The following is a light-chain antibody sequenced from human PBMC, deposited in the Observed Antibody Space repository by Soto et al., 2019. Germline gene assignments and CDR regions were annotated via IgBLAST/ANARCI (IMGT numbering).Light chain of an antibody. CDR3: QQRSNWHWGT. CDR1: QSVGSY. J-gene: IGKJ2*02. Sequence: EIVLTQSPATLSLSPGESATLACRASQSVGSYLAWYQHKPGQAPRLLIHDASNRATGIPARFSGSGSGTDFTLTISSLEPEDSAVYYCQQRSNWHWGTFGQGTKLESK. CDR2: DAS. V-gene: IGKV3-11*01.